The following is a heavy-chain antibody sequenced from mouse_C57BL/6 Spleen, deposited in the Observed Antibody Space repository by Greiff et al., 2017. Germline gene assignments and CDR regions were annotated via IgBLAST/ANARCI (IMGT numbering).Heavy chain of an antibody. CDR2: INPNYGTP. CDR1: GYSFTDYN. Sequence: VQLQQSGPELVKPGASVKISCKASGYSFTDYNMNWVKQSNGKSLEWIGVINPNYGTPSYNQTFKGKATLTVDQSSSTAYMQLNSLTSDDSAVYYCAPTVVGDYYAMDYWGQGTSVTVSS. CDR3: APTVVGDYYAMDY. J-gene: IGHJ4*01. V-gene: IGHV1-39*01. D-gene: IGHD1-1*01.